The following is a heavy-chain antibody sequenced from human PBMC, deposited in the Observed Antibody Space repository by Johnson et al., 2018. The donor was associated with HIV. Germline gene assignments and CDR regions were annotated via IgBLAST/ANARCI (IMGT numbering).Heavy chain of an antibody. CDR2: ISSGGGSI. D-gene: IGHD1-26*01. J-gene: IGHJ3*02. CDR1: GITFTDAW. V-gene: IGHV3-11*04. CDR3: ARGLVIVGALPDAFDI. Sequence: QLVESGGGLIKPGGSRRLSCAVSGITFTDAWMNWVRQAPGKGLEWLSYISSGGGSIYYADSVKGRFTISRDNAKNSLFLQMNSLRAEDTAVYYCARGLVIVGALPDAFDIWGQGTMVTVSS.